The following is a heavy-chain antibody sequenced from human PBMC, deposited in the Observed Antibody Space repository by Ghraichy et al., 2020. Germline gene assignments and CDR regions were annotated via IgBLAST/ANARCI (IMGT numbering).Heavy chain of an antibody. CDR2: ISYDGSNK. CDR1: GFTFSSYG. CDR3: AKGGLLVDYYGSGSYYSGYNYYGMDV. V-gene: IGHV3-30*18. D-gene: IGHD3-10*01. J-gene: IGHJ6*02. Sequence: SLRLSCAASGFTFSSYGMHWVRQAPGKGLEWVAVISYDGSNKYYADSVKGRFTISRDNSKNTLYLQMNSLRAEDTAVYYCAKGGLLVDYYGSGSYYSGYNYYGMDVWGQGTTVTVSS.